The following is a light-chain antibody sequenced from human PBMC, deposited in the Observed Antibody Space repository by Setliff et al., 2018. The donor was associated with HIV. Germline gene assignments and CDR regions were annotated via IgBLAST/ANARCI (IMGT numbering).Light chain of an antibody. CDR2: DVS. Sequence: QSVLTQPASVSGSPGQSITISCTGTSSDIGDYNCVSWYQQHPGKAPKVMIYDVSKRPSGVSTRFSGSKSGDTASLTISGLQAEDEAHYYCCSYTSSSTFVFGGGTKVTVL. CDR1: SSDIGDYNC. V-gene: IGLV2-14*03. CDR3: CSYTSSSTFV. J-gene: IGLJ2*01.